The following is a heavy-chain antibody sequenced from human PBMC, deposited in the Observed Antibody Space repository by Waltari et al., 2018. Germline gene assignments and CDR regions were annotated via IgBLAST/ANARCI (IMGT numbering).Heavy chain of an antibody. CDR2: VDRSGRT. CDR3: ARDRGRGLYLDS. Sequence: QLQLQESGPGLVKPSGTLSLTCVVSGDSIISHYCWSCVRQSPGKGLEWIGQVDRSGRTNYSPSFASRVIMSLDTSINHFSLNMHSATAADTAVYYCARDRGRGLYLDSWGRGILVSVSP. CDR1: GDSIISHYC. J-gene: IGHJ4*02. D-gene: IGHD2-15*01. V-gene: IGHV4-4*02.